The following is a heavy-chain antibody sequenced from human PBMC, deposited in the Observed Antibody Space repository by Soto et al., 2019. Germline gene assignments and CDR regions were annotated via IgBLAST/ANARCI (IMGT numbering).Heavy chain of an antibody. CDR2: IKSKTQGGTT. J-gene: IGHJ4*01. CDR1: DFTFSNAW. Sequence: TGGSLRLSCAASDFTFSNAWINWVRQAPGKGLEWVGRIKSKTQGGTTDFVAPVKGRFAISRDDSKNMVYLQMNSVKTEDTGIYYCTTDSYSTMLVVRFDYWGHGTLVTVS. CDR3: TTDSYSTMLVVRFDY. V-gene: IGHV3-15*07. D-gene: IGHD3-22*01.